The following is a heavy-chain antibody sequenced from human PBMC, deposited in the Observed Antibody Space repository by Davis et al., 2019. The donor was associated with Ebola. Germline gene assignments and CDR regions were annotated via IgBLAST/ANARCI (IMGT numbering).Heavy chain of an antibody. Sequence: GESLKISCKGSGYTFSSYWIGWVRQMPGKGLEWMGIIYPGDSDTRYSPSFQGQVTISADKSISTAYLQWTSLKASDTAMYYCAKQESLYGSSDYWGQGTLVTVSS. V-gene: IGHV5-51*01. CDR3: AKQESLYGSSDY. J-gene: IGHJ4*02. CDR1: GYTFSSYW. CDR2: IYPGDSDT. D-gene: IGHD3-22*01.